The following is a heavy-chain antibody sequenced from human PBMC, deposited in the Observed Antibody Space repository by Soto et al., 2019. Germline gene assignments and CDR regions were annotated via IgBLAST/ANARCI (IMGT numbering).Heavy chain of an antibody. CDR2: ISGTSDYI. J-gene: IGHJ4*02. CDR1: GFTFSISS. Sequence: GGSLILSCAASGFTFSISSMNWVRQAPGKGLEWVSSISGTSDYISYADSVKGRFTISRDNAKNSLYLQMNSLRAEDTAVYFCARDPSYDGSGSYYYFDYWGQGALVTVSS. CDR3: ARDPSYDGSGSYYYFDY. V-gene: IGHV3-21*01. D-gene: IGHD3-10*01.